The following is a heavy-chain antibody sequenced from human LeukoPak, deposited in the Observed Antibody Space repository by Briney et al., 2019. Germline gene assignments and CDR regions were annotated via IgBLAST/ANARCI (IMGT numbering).Heavy chain of an antibody. J-gene: IGHJ4*02. Sequence: SVKVSCKASGYTFTSYDINWVRQAPGQGLEWMGRIIPILGIANYAQKFQGRVTITADKSTSTAYMELSSLRSEDTAVYYCARGLSVAATRDYWGQGTLVTVSS. V-gene: IGHV1-69*04. CDR1: GYTFTSYD. D-gene: IGHD2-15*01. CDR2: IIPILGIA. CDR3: ARGLSVAATRDY.